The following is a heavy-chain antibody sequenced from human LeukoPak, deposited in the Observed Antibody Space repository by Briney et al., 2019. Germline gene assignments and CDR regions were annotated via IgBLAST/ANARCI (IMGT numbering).Heavy chain of an antibody. J-gene: IGHJ5*02. CDR2: INPNSGGT. Sequence: ASVKVSCKASGYTFTDYFIHWVRQAPGQGLEWMGWINPNSGGTNYAQKFQGRVTMTSDTSISTGYIELGRLRSDDTAVYYCARVSRLQGWFDPWGQGTLVTVSS. CDR3: ARVSRLQGWFDP. D-gene: IGHD2-15*01. CDR1: GYTFTDYF. V-gene: IGHV1-2*02.